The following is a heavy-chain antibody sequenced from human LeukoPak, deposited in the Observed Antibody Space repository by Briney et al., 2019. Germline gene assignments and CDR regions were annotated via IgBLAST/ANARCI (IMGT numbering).Heavy chain of an antibody. V-gene: IGHV3-66*01. CDR2: IYSGGST. J-gene: IGHJ4*02. CDR3: ARGALRWELLEGYFDY. D-gene: IGHD1-26*01. Sequence: GGSLRLSCAASGFTVSSNYMSWVRQAPGKGLEWVSVIYSGGSTYYADSVKGRFTISRDNSKNTLYLQMNSLRAEDTAVYYCARGALRWELLEGYFDYWGQGTLVTVSS. CDR1: GFTVSSNY.